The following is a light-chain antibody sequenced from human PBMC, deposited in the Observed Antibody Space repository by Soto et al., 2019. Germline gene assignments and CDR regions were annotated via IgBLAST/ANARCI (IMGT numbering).Light chain of an antibody. J-gene: IGKJ1*01. Sequence: IVMTQAPGTLSVSPGARATPSCGASQSVSSNLAWYQQKPGQAPRLLIYGASTRATGIPARFSGSGSGTEFTLTISSLQSEDFAVYYCQQYNDWPQTFGQGTKVDIK. CDR3: QQYNDWPQT. CDR1: QSVSSN. V-gene: IGKV3-15*01. CDR2: GAS.